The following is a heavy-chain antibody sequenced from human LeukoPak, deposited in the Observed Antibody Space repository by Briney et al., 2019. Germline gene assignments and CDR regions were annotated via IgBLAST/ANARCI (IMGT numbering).Heavy chain of an antibody. CDR2: INPHSGKT. Sequence: ASVKVSCKTSGYPFRNYDINWVRQATGQGLEWMGWINPHSGKTGYAQEFQGRVTMTTDTSASTAYMELSSLRSEDTAVYYCARLSSHYGDYKVDPWGQGTLVTVSS. J-gene: IGHJ5*02. CDR3: ARLSSHYGDYKVDP. D-gene: IGHD4-17*01. CDR1: GYPFRNYD. V-gene: IGHV1-8*01.